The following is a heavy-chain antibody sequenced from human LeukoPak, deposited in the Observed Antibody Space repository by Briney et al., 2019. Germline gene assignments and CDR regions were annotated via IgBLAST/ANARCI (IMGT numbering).Heavy chain of an antibody. CDR1: GGSFSGYY. CDR2: INNSGTT. D-gene: IGHD6-25*01. Sequence: SSETLSLTCAVYGGSFSGYYWSWIRQPPGTGLEWIAEINNSGTTSYNPSLKGRVTISIDTSKNQFSLKLSSVTAADTAVYYCASSRGYTSGLWYYYMDVWGKGTAVTVSS. CDR3: ASSRGYTSGLWYYYMDV. J-gene: IGHJ6*03. V-gene: IGHV4-34*01.